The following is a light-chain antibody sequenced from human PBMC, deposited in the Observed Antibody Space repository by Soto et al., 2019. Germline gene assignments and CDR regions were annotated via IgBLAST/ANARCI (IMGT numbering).Light chain of an antibody. V-gene: IGLV2-11*01. J-gene: IGLJ1*01. CDR1: STVVGGYNY. CDR2: DVS. Sequence: QSVLTQPRSVSGSPGQSVTISCTGTSTVVGGYNYVSWYQQHPGKAPKLMIYDVSQRPSGVPDRFSGSKSGNTASLTISGLQAEDEADYYCCSYAGSYSYVFGTGTKATVL. CDR3: CSYAGSYSYV.